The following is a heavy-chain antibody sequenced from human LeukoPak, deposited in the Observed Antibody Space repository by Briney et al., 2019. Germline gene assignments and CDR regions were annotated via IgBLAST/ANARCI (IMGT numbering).Heavy chain of an antibody. D-gene: IGHD1-26*01. Sequence: PGGSLRLSCAASGFPFSSYEMNWGRQAPGKGLEWVSYISSSGSTIYYADSVKGRFTISRDNAKNSLYLQMNSLRADYTAVYYCARAAELGAYYYYYMDVWGNGNTVTVSS. V-gene: IGHV3-48*03. CDR1: GFPFSSYE. J-gene: IGHJ6*03. CDR2: ISSSGSTI. CDR3: ARAAELGAYYYYYMDV.